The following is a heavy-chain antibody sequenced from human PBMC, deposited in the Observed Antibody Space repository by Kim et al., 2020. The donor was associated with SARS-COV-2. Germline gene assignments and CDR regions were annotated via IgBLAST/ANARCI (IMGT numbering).Heavy chain of an antibody. Sequence: VKGRFTISRGNSKNTLYLQMNSLRAEDTAVYYCAKDFYDYIWGSYRALDYWGQGTLVTVSS. V-gene: IGHV3-30*02. J-gene: IGHJ4*02. CDR3: AKDFYDYIWGSYRALDY. D-gene: IGHD3-16*02.